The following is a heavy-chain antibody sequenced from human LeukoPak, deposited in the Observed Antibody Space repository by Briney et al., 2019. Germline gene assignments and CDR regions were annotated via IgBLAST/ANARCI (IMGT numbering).Heavy chain of an antibody. D-gene: IGHD3-10*01. V-gene: IGHV3-21*01. CDR3: ARVSYSGSGSYYNDY. Sequence: GGSLRLSCAASGFTFSSYSMNWVRQAPGKGLEWVSSISNSGSYIYYGDSLKGRFTISRDNAKNSLYLQMSSLRADDTAVYYCARVSYSGSGSYYNDYWGQGTLVTVSS. CDR2: ISNSGSYI. J-gene: IGHJ4*02. CDR1: GFTFSSYS.